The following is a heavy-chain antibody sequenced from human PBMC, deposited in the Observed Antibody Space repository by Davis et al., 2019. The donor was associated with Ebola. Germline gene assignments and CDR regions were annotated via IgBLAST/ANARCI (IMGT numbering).Heavy chain of an antibody. CDR1: GFTFSTYS. CDR2: IGSSSTTI. V-gene: IGHV3-48*01. J-gene: IGHJ4*02. CDR3: ARKTYFDY. Sequence: GESLKISCAASGFTFSTYSMNWVRQAPGKGLEWVSYIGSSSTTIYYADSVKGRFTISRDNAKNSLYLQMNSLRAEDTAVYYCARKTYFDYWGQGTLVTVSS.